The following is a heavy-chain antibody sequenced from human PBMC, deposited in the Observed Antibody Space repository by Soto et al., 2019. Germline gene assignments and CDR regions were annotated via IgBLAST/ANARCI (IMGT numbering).Heavy chain of an antibody. CDR2: IIPIFGTA. CDR3: ARGGSDYSNYQYGMDV. CDR1: GGTFSSYA. D-gene: IGHD4-4*01. J-gene: IGHJ6*02. Sequence: SVKVSCKASGGTFSSYAISWVRQAPGQGLEWMGGIIPIFGTANYAQKFQGRVTITADKSTSTAYMELSSLRSEDTAVYYCARGGSDYSNYQYGMDVWGQGTTVTVYS. V-gene: IGHV1-69*06.